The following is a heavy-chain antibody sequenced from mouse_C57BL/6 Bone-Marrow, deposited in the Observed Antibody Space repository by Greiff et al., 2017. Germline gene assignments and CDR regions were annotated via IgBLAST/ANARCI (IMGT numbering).Heavy chain of an antibody. CDR1: GYTFTSYG. J-gene: IGHJ2*01. CDR3: AKKRGNWDHDY. D-gene: IGHD4-1*01. CDR2: IYPRSGNT. Sequence: VQLQQSGAELARPGASVKLSCKASGYTFTSYGISWVKQRTGQGLEWIGEIYPRSGNTYYNEKFKGKATLTADKSSSTAYMELHSLTSEDSAVYICAKKRGNWDHDYWGQGTTLTVSS. V-gene: IGHV1-81*01.